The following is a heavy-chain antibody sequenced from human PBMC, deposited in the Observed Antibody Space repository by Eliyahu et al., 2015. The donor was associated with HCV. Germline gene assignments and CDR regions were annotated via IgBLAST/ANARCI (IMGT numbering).Heavy chain of an antibody. CDR3: ARDLGVLEDGDLDAFDM. J-gene: IGHJ3*02. CDR1: XYTFTAYX. CDR2: IDPXGGST. Sequence: QVQLVQSGAEVKKPGAPVKVSCKASXYTFTAYXXHWVRQAPGQGLEWIGRIDPXGGSTTYAQKFQGRITMTRDTSTSTVYLDLSSLRSEDTAVYFCARDLGVLEDGDLDAFDMWGQGTMVTVSS. D-gene: IGHD3-3*01. V-gene: IGHV1-46*01.